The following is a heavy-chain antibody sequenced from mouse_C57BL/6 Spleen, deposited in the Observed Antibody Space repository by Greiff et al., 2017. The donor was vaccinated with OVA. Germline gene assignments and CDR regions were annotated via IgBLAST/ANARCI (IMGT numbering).Heavy chain of an antibody. CDR1: GYTFTSYW. CDR2: INPSNGGT. J-gene: IGHJ1*03. V-gene: IGHV1-53*01. D-gene: IGHD2-3*01. Sequence: QVQLQQPGTELVKPGASVKLSCKASGYTFTSYWMHWVKQRPGQGLEWIGNINPSNGGTNYNEKFKSKTTLTVDKSSSTAYMQLSSLTSEDSAVYYCAIAGGYYDAYFDVWGTGPTVTVSS. CDR3: AIAGGYYDAYFDV.